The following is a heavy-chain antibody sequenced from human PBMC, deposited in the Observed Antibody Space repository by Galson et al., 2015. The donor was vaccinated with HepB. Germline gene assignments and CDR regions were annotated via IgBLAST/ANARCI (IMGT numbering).Heavy chain of an antibody. Sequence: SLRLSCAASGFTFSSYTMNWVRQAPGKGLESVSYISSTGTNMYYADSAKGRFTISRDNAQNSLYLQMNSLRDEDTAVYYCARVYFGSGSSSAYWYFDLWGRGALVTVSS. CDR2: ISSTGTNM. J-gene: IGHJ2*01. V-gene: IGHV3-48*02. CDR1: GFTFSSYT. CDR3: ARVYFGSGSSSAYWYFDL. D-gene: IGHD3-10*01.